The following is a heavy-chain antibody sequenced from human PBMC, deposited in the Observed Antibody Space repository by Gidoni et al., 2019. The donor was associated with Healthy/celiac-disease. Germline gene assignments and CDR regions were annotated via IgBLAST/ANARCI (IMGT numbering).Heavy chain of an antibody. V-gene: IGHV3-21*01. J-gene: IGHJ4*02. D-gene: IGHD4-17*01. Sequence: EVQLVESGGGLVKPGGSLRLSCAASGFTFSSYSMNWVRQAQGKGLEWVSSISSSSSYIYYADSVKGRFTNSRDNAKNSLYLQMNSLRAEDTAVYYCARDREVTTCFDYWGQGTLVTVSS. CDR2: ISSSSSYI. CDR3: ARDREVTTCFDY. CDR1: GFTFSSYS.